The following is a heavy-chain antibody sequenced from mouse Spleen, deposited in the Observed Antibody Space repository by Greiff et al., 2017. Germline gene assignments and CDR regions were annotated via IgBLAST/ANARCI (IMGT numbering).Heavy chain of an antibody. D-gene: IGHD2-2*01. CDR2: ISYDGSN. CDR3: AREGGYYDAMDY. J-gene: IGHJ4*01. V-gene: IGHV3-6*01. Sequence: EVKLLESGPGLVKPSQSLSLTCSVTGYSITSGYYWNWIRQFPGNKLEWMGYISYDGSNNYNPSLKNRISITRDTSKNQFFLKLNSVTTEDTATYYCAREGGYYDAMDYWGQGTSVTVSS. CDR1: GYSITSGYY.